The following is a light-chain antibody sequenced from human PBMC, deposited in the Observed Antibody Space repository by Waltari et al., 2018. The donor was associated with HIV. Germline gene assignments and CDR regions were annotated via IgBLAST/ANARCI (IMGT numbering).Light chain of an antibody. Sequence: QSVLTQPPSVSAAPGQKVTISCPTSGSSSSDIWADFVFWYQNLPGAAPKLVLYENVHGPSGIPDRCSGSKTGTSATLTIAGRQTVDEAIYLCGSCVRSLDGGVFGGGTKLTDL. V-gene: IGLV1-51*01. CDR2: ENV. CDR3: GSCVRSLDGGV. CDR1: GSSSSDIWADF. J-gene: IGLJ2*01.